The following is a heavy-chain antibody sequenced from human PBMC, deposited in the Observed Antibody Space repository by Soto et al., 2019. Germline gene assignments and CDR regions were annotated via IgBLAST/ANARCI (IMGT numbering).Heavy chain of an antibody. CDR1: GITFINAW. CDR2: IKRTANAEAP. J-gene: IGHJ4*02. V-gene: IGHV3-15*01. D-gene: IGHD4-17*01. CDR3: LTDPGEYETF. Sequence: EQQLVESGGGLVKHGESLRLSCAVSGITFINAWMSWVRQAPGKGLEWVARIKRTANAEAPDYAAPVKGRFIISRDDSKSMLYLQMNNLKAEDTAVYYCLTDPGEYETFWGQGTLVTVSS.